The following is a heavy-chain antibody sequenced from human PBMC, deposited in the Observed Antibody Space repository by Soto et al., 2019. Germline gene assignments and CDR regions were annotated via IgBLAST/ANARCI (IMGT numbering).Heavy chain of an antibody. CDR3: ARDSNYYYGSGSYSSLPPDV. Sequence: GGSLRLSCAASGFTFSSYGMHWVRQAPGKGLEWVAVIWYDGSNKYYADSVKGRFTISRDNSKNTLYLQMNSLRAEDTAVYYCARDSNYYYGSGSYSSLPPDVWGKGTTVTVSS. D-gene: IGHD3-10*01. J-gene: IGHJ6*04. CDR2: IWYDGSNK. V-gene: IGHV3-33*01. CDR1: GFTFSSYG.